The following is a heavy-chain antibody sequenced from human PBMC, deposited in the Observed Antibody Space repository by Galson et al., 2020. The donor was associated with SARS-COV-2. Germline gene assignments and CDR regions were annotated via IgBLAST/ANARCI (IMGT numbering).Heavy chain of an antibody. Sequence: GESLKISCAASGFTFSSSWMHWVRQAPGKGLVWVSSINSDGSSTSYADSVKGRFTISRDNAKNTLYLQMNSLRAEDTAVYYCARVGTRSGRKYYFDYWGQGTLVTVSS. CDR2: INSDGSST. V-gene: IGHV3-74*01. CDR3: ARVGTRSGRKYYFDY. D-gene: IGHD6-19*01. J-gene: IGHJ4*02. CDR1: GFTFSSSW.